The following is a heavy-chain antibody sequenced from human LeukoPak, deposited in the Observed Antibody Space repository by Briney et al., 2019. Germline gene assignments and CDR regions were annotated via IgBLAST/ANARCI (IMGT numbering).Heavy chain of an antibody. V-gene: IGHV1-8*03. Sequence: ASVKVSCKASGYTFTSYDINWVRQATGQGLEWMGWMNPNSGNTGYAQKFQGRVTITRNTSISTAYMELSSLRSEDTAVYYCAGGLADHYCSSTSCHGAFDYWGQGTLVTVSS. J-gene: IGHJ4*02. CDR3: AGGLADHYCSSTSCHGAFDY. D-gene: IGHD2-2*01. CDR2: MNPNSGNT. CDR1: GYTFTSYD.